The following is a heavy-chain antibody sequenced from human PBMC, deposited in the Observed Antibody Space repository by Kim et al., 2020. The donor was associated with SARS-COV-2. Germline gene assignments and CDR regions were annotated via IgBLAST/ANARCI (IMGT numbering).Heavy chain of an antibody. CDR2: ISNSGNYK. D-gene: IGHD2-8*01. Sequence: GGSLRLSCAASGFTFTDYTMNWVRQAPGTGLEWVSSISNSGNYKYYVDSVKGRFTISRDNAKNSLFLQMNSLRAADTAVYYCTRDMTNSYWGQGTVVTVSP. V-gene: IGHV3-21*01. CDR3: TRDMTNSY. CDR1: GFTFTDYT. J-gene: IGHJ4*02.